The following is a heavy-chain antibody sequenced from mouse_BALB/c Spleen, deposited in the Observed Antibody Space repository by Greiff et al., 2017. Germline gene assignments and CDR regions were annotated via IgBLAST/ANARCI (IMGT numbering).Heavy chain of an antibody. Sequence: QVQLQQSGAELMKPGASVKISCKATGYTFSSYWIEWVKQRPGHGLEWIGEILPGSGSTNYNEKFKGKATFTADTSTNTAYMQLSSLTSEDSAVYYCARRAGTFAYWGQGTLVTVSA. CDR3: ARRAGTFAY. J-gene: IGHJ3*01. CDR1: GYTFSSYW. V-gene: IGHV1-9*01. D-gene: IGHD3-3*01. CDR2: ILPGSGST.